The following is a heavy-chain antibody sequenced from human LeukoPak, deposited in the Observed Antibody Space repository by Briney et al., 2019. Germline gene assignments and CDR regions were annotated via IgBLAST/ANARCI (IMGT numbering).Heavy chain of an antibody. D-gene: IGHD1-7*01. Sequence: AASVKVSCKASGYTFTGYYMHWVRQAPGQGLEWMGWLNPDSAGTNYAQRFQGRVTMTRDPSISTAYMELSRLKSDDTAAYYCARSNWNYDLPGYYFDYWGQGTLVTVSS. V-gene: IGHV1-2*02. CDR3: ARSNWNYDLPGYYFDY. J-gene: IGHJ4*02. CDR2: LNPDSAGT. CDR1: GYTFTGYY.